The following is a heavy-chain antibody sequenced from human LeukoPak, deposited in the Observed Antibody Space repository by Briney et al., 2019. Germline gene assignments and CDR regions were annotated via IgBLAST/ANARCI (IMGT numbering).Heavy chain of an antibody. D-gene: IGHD5-18*01. Sequence: ASVKVSCKASGYTFTSYYMHWVRQAPGQGLEWMGIINPSDGSTSYAQKFQGRVTMTRDTSTSTVYMELSSLRSEDTAVYYCARGAVDTAMDPDFDYWGQGTLVTVSS. CDR2: INPSDGST. CDR3: ARGAVDTAMDPDFDY. V-gene: IGHV1-46*01. CDR1: GYTFTSYY. J-gene: IGHJ4*02.